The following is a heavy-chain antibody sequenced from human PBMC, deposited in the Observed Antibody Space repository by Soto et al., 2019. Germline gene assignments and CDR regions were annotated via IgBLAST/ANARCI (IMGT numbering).Heavy chain of an antibody. CDR3: ARHADSVSPPYAFDI. D-gene: IGHD3-22*01. Sequence: SETLSLTCTISGGSISSNYWSWIRQPPGKGLEWIAYIYFSGTTNYNPSLKSRVIISVDTSKNQFSLKLNSVTAADTAIYYCARHADSVSPPYAFDIWGQGTMVTVSS. CDR1: GGSISSNY. J-gene: IGHJ3*02. CDR2: IYFSGTT. V-gene: IGHV4-59*08.